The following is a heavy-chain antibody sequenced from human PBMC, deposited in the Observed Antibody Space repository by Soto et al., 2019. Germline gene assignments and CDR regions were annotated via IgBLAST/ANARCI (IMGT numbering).Heavy chain of an antibody. J-gene: IGHJ6*02. D-gene: IGHD6-25*01. Sequence: PSETLCLTCSVSGGSIISVGHCWTLIRQQPGRGLEWIGYIYYSGSTDYNPSLKSRVTISVDRSKNQFSLNLSSVTAADTAIYYCARESGGYDSSTRYGLDVWGQGTTVTVSS. CDR3: ARESGGYDSSTRYGLDV. CDR2: IYYSGST. CDR1: GGSIISVGHC. V-gene: IGHV4-31*03.